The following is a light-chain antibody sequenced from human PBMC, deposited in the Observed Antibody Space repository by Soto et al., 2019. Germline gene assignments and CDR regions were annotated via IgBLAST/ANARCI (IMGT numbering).Light chain of an antibody. J-gene: IGKJ2*01. CDR2: DAS. V-gene: IGKV3-11*01. Sequence: NVLTKWPATLSLSPGEGGTRSCRVSQSVYSYLAWYHQKPGQAPRLLIYDASNRAAGIPARFSGSGSGTDFTLTISSLEREDFAVYYCQHRSNWPPYTFGQGTKVDIK. CDR1: QSVYSY. CDR3: QHRSNWPPYT.